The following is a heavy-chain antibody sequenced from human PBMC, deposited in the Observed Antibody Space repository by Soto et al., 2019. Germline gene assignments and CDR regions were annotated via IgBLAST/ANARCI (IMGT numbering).Heavy chain of an antibody. J-gene: IGHJ6*02. CDR2: ISSSSSYI. V-gene: IGHV3-21*01. CDR1: GFTFRSYN. D-gene: IGHD3-10*01. Sequence: NPGGSLRLSCTASGFTFRSYNMNWVRQAPGKGLECVSSISSSSSYIYYADSVKGRFTISRDNAKNSLYLQMNSLRAEDTAVYYCARSAGDYYGMDVWGQGTTVTVSS. CDR3: ARSAGDYYGMDV.